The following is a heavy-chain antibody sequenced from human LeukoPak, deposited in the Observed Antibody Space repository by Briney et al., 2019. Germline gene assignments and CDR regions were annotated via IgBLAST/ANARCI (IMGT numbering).Heavy chain of an antibody. CDR2: INAYKGHT. V-gene: IGHV1-18*01. Sequence: ASVKVSCKASGYTFVTYTITWVRQAPGQGLEWMGWINAYKGHTNYAQNFQGRVTMTTDTSTSTAYMELRSLRSDDTAVYYCAREVSEGFGERVIDAFDIWGQGTMVTVSS. CDR3: AREVSEGFGERVIDAFDI. CDR1: GYTFVTYT. D-gene: IGHD3-10*01. J-gene: IGHJ3*02.